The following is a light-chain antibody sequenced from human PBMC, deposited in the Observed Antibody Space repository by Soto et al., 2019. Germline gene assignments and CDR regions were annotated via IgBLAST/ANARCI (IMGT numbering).Light chain of an antibody. CDR3: CSYAGNGTLK. CDR1: SSDVGSYNF. Sequence: QSALTQPVSVSGSPGQSITISCTGTSSDVGSYNFVSWYQQHPGKTPKVIIYEGTKRPAGVSDRLSGSKSGNTASLTISGVQAEYESDYYCCSYAGNGTLKFVGGTKLTVL. J-gene: IGLJ2*01. V-gene: IGLV2-23*01. CDR2: EGT.